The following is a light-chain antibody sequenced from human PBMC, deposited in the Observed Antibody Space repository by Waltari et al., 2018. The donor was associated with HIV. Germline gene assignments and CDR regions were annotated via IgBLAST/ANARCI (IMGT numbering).Light chain of an antibody. Sequence: QSALTQPRSVSGSPGQSVTISCTGTSSDVGAYNYVSWYRQHPGKAPKLMIYDVNKRPSGVPDRFSGSKSGNTASLTISGLQAEDEADYYCCSYAGSYTYVFGTGTKVTVL. CDR1: SSDVGAYNY. CDR3: CSYAGSYTYV. CDR2: DVN. V-gene: IGLV2-11*01. J-gene: IGLJ1*01.